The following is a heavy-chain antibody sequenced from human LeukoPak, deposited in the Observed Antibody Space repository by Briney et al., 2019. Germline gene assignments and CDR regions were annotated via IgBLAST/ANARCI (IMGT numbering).Heavy chain of an antibody. J-gene: IGHJ3*02. D-gene: IGHD5-18*01. V-gene: IGHV3-30-3*01. CDR3: ARDLPGYGAFHI. Sequence: GGSLRLSCAASGFTFNTYAMHWVRQAPGKRLEWVAIISSDGTVKYYADSVKGRFTISSDNSKTTLSLQMNSLRAEDTAVYYCARDLPGYGAFHIWGQGTMVTVSS. CDR1: GFTFNTYA. CDR2: ISSDGTVK.